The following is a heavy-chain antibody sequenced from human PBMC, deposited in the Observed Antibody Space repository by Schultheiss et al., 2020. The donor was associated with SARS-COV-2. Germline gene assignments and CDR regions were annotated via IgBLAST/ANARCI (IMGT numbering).Heavy chain of an antibody. V-gene: IGHV4-39*01. D-gene: IGHD3-10*01. CDR2: IYYSGST. CDR3: ARLVTMVREARDY. Sequence: SETLSLTCTVSGGSISSSSYYWGWIRQPPGKGLEWIGSIYYSGSTNYNPSLKSRVTISVDTSKNQFSLKLSSVTAADTAVYYCARLVTMVREARDYWGQGTLVTVSS. J-gene: IGHJ4*02. CDR1: GGSISSSSYY.